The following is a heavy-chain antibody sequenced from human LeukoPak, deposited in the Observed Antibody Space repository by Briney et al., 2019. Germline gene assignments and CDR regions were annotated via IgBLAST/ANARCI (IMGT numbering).Heavy chain of an antibody. Sequence: PSETLSLTXTVSGGSISPYYWSWTRQPPGKGLEWLGYVYYSGNTDYNPSLKSRVAISVDTSKNQFSLKLSSVTAADTAVYYCARSTGSTMFIDYWGQGTLVTVSS. CDR2: VYYSGNT. D-gene: IGHD3-10*02. CDR3: ARSTGSTMFIDY. CDR1: GGSISPYY. V-gene: IGHV4-59*01. J-gene: IGHJ4*02.